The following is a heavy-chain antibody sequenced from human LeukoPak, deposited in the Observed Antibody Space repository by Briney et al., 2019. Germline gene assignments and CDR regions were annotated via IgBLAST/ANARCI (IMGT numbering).Heavy chain of an antibody. Sequence: PSETLSLTCTVSGGSISSSSYYWGWIRQPPGKGLEWIGSIYYSGSTYYNPSLKSRVTISVDTSKNQFSLKLSSVTAADTAVYYCASWIMHYDFWSGYWSGYSFFDYWGQGTLVTVSS. J-gene: IGHJ4*02. CDR1: GGSISSSSYY. CDR3: ASWIMHYDFWSGYWSGYSFFDY. V-gene: IGHV4-39*07. D-gene: IGHD3-3*01. CDR2: IYYSGST.